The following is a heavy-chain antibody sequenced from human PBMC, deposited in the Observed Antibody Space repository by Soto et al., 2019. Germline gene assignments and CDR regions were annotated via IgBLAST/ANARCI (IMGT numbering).Heavy chain of an antibody. J-gene: IGHJ4*02. CDR1: GFTFSSYA. D-gene: IGHD6-19*01. V-gene: IGHV3-23*01. Sequence: EVQLLESGGGLVQPGGSLRLSCAASGFTFSSYAMRWVRQAPVKGLEWVSAISGSGGSTYYADSVKGRFTISRDNSKNTLYLQMNSLRAEDKAVYYCASRGSGRYYDYWGQGTLVTVSS. CDR3: ASRGSGRYYDY. CDR2: ISGSGGST.